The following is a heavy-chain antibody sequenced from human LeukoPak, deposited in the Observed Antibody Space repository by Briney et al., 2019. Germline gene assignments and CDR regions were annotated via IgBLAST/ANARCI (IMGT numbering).Heavy chain of an antibody. CDR3: ARNYYYGSSGYYYYYGMDV. J-gene: IGHJ6*02. D-gene: IGHD3-22*01. V-gene: IGHV3-48*04. CDR2: ISSSSSLI. CDR1: GFTFSSYA. Sequence: GGSLRLSCAASGFTFSSYAMSWVRQAPGKGLEWVAYISSSSSLIYYAESLKGRFTISRDNAKNSLYLQMDSLRAEDTAVYYCARNYYYGSSGYYYYYGMDVWGQGTTVTVSS.